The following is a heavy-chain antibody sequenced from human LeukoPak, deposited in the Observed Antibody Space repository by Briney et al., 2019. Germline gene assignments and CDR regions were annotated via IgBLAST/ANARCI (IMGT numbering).Heavy chain of an antibody. CDR2: ISSSSSTI. V-gene: IGHV3-48*01. J-gene: IGHJ4*02. CDR1: GFTFKNYA. Sequence: PGGSLRLSCAASGFTFKNYAMNWVRQAPGKGLEWVSYISSSSSTIYYADSVKGRFTISRDNAKNSLYLQMNSLRAEDTAVYYCAGELLGLSFDYWGQGTLVTVSS. CDR3: AGELLGLSFDY. D-gene: IGHD3-10*01.